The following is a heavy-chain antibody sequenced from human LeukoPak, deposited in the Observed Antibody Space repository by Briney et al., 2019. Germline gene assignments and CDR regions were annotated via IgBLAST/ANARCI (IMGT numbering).Heavy chain of an antibody. V-gene: IGHV4-31*03. CDR3: ARDLSRIGYNWFDP. D-gene: IGHD3-16*01. J-gene: IGHJ5*02. Sequence: SETLSLTCTVSGGSISSGGYYWSWIRQHPGKGLEWTGYIYYSGSTYYNPSLKSRVTISVDTSKNQFSLKLSSVTAADTAVYYCARDLSRIGYNWFDPWGQGTLVTVSS. CDR1: GGSISSGGYY. CDR2: IYYSGST.